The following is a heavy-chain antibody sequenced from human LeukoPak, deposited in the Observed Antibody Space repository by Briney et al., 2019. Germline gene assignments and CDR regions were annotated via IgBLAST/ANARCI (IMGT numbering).Heavy chain of an antibody. D-gene: IGHD1-14*01. CDR1: GYTFNNYA. J-gene: IGHJ4*02. CDR3: ARAAPVNHYEVDY. CDR2: INTNTGNP. Sequence: GASVKVSCKASGYTFNNYAMNWVRQAPGQGLEWMGWINTNTGNPTYAQGFTGRFDFSLDTSVSTAYLQISSLKAEDTAVYYCARAAPVNHYEVDYWGQGTLVTVSS. V-gene: IGHV7-4-1*02.